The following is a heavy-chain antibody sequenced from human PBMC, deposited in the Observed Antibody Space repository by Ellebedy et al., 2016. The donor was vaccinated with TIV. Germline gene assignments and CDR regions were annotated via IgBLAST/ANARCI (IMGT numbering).Heavy chain of an antibody. J-gene: IGHJ2*01. V-gene: IGHV3-9*01. CDR2: ISWNSGSI. CDR1: GFTFDDYA. CDR3: AKAAEKELGSSYWYFDL. D-gene: IGHD7-27*01. Sequence: SLKISXAASGFTFDDYAMHWVRQAPGKGLEWVSGISWNSGSIGYADSVKGRFTISRDNAKNSLYLQMNSLRAEDTALYYCAKAAEKELGSSYWYFDLWGRGTLVTVSS.